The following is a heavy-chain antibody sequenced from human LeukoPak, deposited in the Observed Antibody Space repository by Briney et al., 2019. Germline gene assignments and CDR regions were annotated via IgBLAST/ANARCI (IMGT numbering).Heavy chain of an antibody. D-gene: IGHD3-22*01. CDR2: IKQDGSGK. V-gene: IGHV3-7*01. J-gene: IGHJ4*02. Sequence: PGGSLRLSCAASGFTFSSYWMSWVRQAPGKGLEWVANIKQDGSGKYYVDSVKGRFTISRDNAKNSLYLQMNSLRAEDTAVYYCARDGPSYYYDSSGFYFDYWGQGTLVTVSS. CDR3: ARDGPSYYYDSSGFYFDY. CDR1: GFTFSSYW.